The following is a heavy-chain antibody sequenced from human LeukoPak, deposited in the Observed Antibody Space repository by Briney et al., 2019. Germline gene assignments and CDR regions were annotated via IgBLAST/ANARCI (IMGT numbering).Heavy chain of an antibody. D-gene: IGHD2-15*01. Sequence: PSETLSLTCTVSGYSISSGYYWGWIRQPPGKGLEWIGSIYHSGSTYYNPSLKSRVTISVDTSKNQFSLKLSSVTAADAAVYYCARGSRGSLTPFDYWGQGTLVTVSS. V-gene: IGHV4-38-2*02. CDR1: GYSISSGYY. CDR2: IYHSGST. J-gene: IGHJ4*02. CDR3: ARGSRGSLTPFDY.